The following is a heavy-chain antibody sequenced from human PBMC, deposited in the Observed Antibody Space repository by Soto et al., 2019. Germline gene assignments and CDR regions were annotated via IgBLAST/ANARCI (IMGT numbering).Heavy chain of an antibody. CDR3: ASIPFLRYGGNPGAVDY. Sequence: SDTQSLTNTVSGGSVGGSCSYWAWIRQPPGEGLEWIGSLYSSGKTYRNPSLKSRVTISVDTSKNQFSLKLSSVTAADTAVYYCASIPFLRYGGNPGAVDYWGQGTLVTGSS. CDR1: GGSVGGSCSY. V-gene: IGHV4-39*07. CDR2: LYSSGKT. D-gene: IGHD4-17*01. J-gene: IGHJ4*02.